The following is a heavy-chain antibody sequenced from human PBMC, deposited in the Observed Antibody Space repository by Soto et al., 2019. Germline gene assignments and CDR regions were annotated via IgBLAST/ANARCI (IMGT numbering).Heavy chain of an antibody. CDR2: IYHSGTT. CDR1: GGSISSGGYY. J-gene: IGHJ6*02. Sequence: PSETLSLTCTVSGGSISSGGYYWSWIRQHPGKGLEWIGYIYHSGTTYYNPSLKSRVTISVDTSKNQFSLKLTSVTAADTSVYYCRRSIRYNTDVWGQGTTVTVSS. V-gene: IGHV4-31*03. CDR3: RRSIRYNTDV. D-gene: IGHD5-18*01.